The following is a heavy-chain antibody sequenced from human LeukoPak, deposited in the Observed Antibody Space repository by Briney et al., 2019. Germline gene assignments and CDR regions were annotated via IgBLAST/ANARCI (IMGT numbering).Heavy chain of an antibody. J-gene: IGHJ4*02. V-gene: IGHV4-4*02. Sequence: PSETLSLTCAVYGVSVSSDNWWTWVRQSPGKGLEWIGETHRSGDTKYNPSLNGRVTISMDNSNNRLSLHQRYVTAADTAMYYCATRDQSRTYLAPADCWGQGTLATVSS. CDR2: THRSGDT. CDR3: ATRDQSRTYLAPADC. CDR1: GVSVSSDNW. D-gene: IGHD5-24*01.